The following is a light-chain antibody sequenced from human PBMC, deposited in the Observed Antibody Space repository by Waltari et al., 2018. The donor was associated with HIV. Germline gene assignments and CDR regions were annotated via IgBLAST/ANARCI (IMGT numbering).Light chain of an antibody. CDR2: EVN. Sequence: QSALTQPPSASGSPGQSVTISCTGTSSDVGGFDYVSWYHQPPPKAPKLILYEVNRRPSGCPDRFFGSKSGNTASLTVSGLQPEDEGDYYCTSYKDANDVVFGGGTKLTVL. V-gene: IGLV2-8*01. CDR3: TSYKDANDVV. J-gene: IGLJ2*01. CDR1: SSDVGGFDY.